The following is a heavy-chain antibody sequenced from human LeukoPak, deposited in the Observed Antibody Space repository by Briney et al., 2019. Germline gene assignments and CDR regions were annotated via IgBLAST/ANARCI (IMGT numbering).Heavy chain of an antibody. V-gene: IGHV3-48*01. CDR1: GFTFSSYS. D-gene: IGHD5-18*01. Sequence: SXRLXCAASGFTFSSYSMNWVRQAPGXGLXXXSYXSSSSSTIYYADSVKGRFTISRDNAKNSLYLQMNSLRAEDTAVYYCARDRDVDTAMAHFDYWGQGTLVTVSS. CDR3: ARDRDVDTAMAHFDY. CDR2: XSSSSSTI. J-gene: IGHJ4*02.